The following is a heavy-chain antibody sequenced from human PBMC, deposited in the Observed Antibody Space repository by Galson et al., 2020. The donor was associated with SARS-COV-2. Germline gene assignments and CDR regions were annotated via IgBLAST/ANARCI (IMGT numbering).Heavy chain of an antibody. Sequence: SETLSPSCTVSGASISRYFWSWLRQSAEKGLEWIGRINNNETITYNPSLKSRVTMSVDTSKNQFSLKLRSVTAADTAMYFCARDRGGYGDGFDPWGQGTLVTVSS. J-gene: IGHJ5*02. CDR3: ARDRGGYGDGFDP. CDR1: GASISRYF. V-gene: IGHV4-4*07. D-gene: IGHD4-17*01. CDR2: INNNETI.